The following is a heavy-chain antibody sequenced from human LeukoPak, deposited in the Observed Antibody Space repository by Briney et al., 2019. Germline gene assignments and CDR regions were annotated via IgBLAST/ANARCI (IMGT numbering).Heavy chain of an antibody. J-gene: IGHJ4*02. CDR3: TTDLGTYYHGSQRLIPIDY. CDR1: GFTFTNAW. CDR2: IKSKTDGETT. V-gene: IGHV3-15*01. D-gene: IGHD3-10*01. Sequence: GGSLRLSCVDSGFTFTNAWMSWVRQAPGKGLEWIGRIKSKTDGETTNHAEPVRGRFTISRDDSKSAVYLQMNSLKIEDTAVYYCTTDLGTYYHGSQRLIPIDYWGQGTLVTVSS.